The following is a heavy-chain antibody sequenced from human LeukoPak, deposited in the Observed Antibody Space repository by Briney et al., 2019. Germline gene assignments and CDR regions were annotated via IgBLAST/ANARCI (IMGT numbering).Heavy chain of an antibody. J-gene: IGHJ4*02. Sequence: ASVKVSCKVSGYTFTDYYMHWVQQAPGKGLEWMGLVDPEDGETIYAEKFQGRVTITADTSTDTAYMELSSLRSEDKAVYYCATDRPSDSSGYNCWGQGTLVTVSS. V-gene: IGHV1-69-2*01. CDR3: ATDRPSDSSGYNC. CDR2: VDPEDGET. D-gene: IGHD3-22*01. CDR1: GYTFTDYY.